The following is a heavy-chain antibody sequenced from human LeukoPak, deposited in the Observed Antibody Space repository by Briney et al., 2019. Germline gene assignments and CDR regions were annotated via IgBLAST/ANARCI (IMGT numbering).Heavy chain of an antibody. D-gene: IGHD3-10*01. CDR3: AKVSVLLWFGELLSPFDY. J-gene: IGHJ4*02. Sequence: GGSLRLSCAASGFTFSSYAMSWVRQAPGKGLEWVSAISGSGGSTYYADSVKGRFTISRDNSKNTLYLQMNSLRAEDTAVYYCAKVSVLLWFGELLSPFDYWGQGTLVTVSS. CDR2: ISGSGGST. V-gene: IGHV3-23*01. CDR1: GFTFSSYA.